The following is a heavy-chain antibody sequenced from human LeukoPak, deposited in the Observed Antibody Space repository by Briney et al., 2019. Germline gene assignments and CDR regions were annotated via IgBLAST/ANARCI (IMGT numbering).Heavy chain of an antibody. CDR2: IKQDGSEK. Sequence: VANIKQDGSEKFYLDSVKGRFPISRDNAKNSLSLQMNSLRAEDTAIYYCARDGDTSGYSDWGQGTLVTVSS. V-gene: IGHV3-7*04. D-gene: IGHD3-22*01. CDR3: ARDGDTSGYSD. J-gene: IGHJ4*02.